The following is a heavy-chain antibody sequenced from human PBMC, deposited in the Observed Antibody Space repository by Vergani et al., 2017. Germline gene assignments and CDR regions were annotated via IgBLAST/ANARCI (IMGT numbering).Heavy chain of an antibody. V-gene: IGHV1-69*01. D-gene: IGHD2-2*01. CDR2: IIPIFGTA. CDR1: GGTFSSYA. CDR3: AISSGHCRSTSCFRSGIADPRWAFDI. J-gene: IGHJ3*02. Sequence: QVQLVQSGAEVKKPGSSVKVSCKASGGTFSSYAISWVRQAPGQGLEWMGGIIPIFGTANYAQKFQGRVTITADESTSTAYMAVSSLRSEDTAVYYCAISSGHCRSTSCFRSGIADPRWAFDIWGQGTMVTVSS.